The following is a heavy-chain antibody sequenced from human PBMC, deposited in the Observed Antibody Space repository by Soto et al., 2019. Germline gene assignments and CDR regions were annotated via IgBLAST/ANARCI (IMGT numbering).Heavy chain of an antibody. CDR2: INHSGST. V-gene: IGHV4-34*01. Sequence: ETRSLTFAVYGGSLSGYYWSWIRQPPGKGLEWIGEINHSGSTNYNPSLKSRVTISVDTSKNQLSLKLSSVTAADTAVYYCARGVAAEIWGQGTLVTVSS. CDR3: ARGVAAEI. D-gene: IGHD6-13*01. J-gene: IGHJ4*02. CDR1: GGSLSGYY.